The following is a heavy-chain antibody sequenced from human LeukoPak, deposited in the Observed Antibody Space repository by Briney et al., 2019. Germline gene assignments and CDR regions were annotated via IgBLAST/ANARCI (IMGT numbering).Heavy chain of an antibody. CDR3: SRTRSVAGSSIYFDY. CDR2: IKSKAYGGTT. Sequence: KPGGSLRLSCTGSGFTFGDYAMSWFRRAPGKGLEWVSFIKSKAYGGTTEYAASVKGRFTVSRDDSKSIAYLHMNSLKTEDTAVYYCSRTRSVAGSSIYFDYWGQGTLVTVSP. J-gene: IGHJ4*02. V-gene: IGHV3-49*05. CDR1: GFTFGDYA. D-gene: IGHD6-19*01.